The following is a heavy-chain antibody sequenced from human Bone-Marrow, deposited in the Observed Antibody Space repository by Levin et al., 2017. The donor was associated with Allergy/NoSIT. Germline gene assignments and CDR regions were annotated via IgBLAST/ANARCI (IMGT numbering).Heavy chain of an antibody. CDR1: GFTFSAFV. J-gene: IGHJ4*02. CDR2: ISGSGGKT. D-gene: IGHD3-10*02. CDR3: GKSVTLMFVDLHTSFNSPPCDS. V-gene: IGHV3-23*01. Sequence: GESLKISCATSGFTFSAFVMTWIRQAPGRGLQWVATISGSGGKTYYADSVKGRFTISRDNSNNTLYLQMSGLRGEDTAVYFCGKSVTLMFVDLHTSFNSPPCDSWGQGARVIVSS.